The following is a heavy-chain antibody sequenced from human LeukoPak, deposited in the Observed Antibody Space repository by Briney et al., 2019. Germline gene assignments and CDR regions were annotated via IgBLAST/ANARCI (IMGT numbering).Heavy chain of an antibody. D-gene: IGHD6-19*01. CDR1: GYTFTSYG. CDR3: ARDGGRQWLVEGFNWFDP. J-gene: IGHJ5*02. CDR2: ISAYNGNT. Sequence: ASVKVSCKASGYTFTSYGISWVRQAPGQGLEWMGWISAYNGNTNYAQKLQGRVTMTTDTSTSTAYMELRSLRSDDTAVYYCARDGGRQWLVEGFNWFDPWGQGTLVTVSS. V-gene: IGHV1-18*01.